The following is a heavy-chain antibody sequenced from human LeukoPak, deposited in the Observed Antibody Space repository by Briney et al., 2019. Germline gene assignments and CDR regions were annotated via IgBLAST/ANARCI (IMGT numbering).Heavy chain of an antibody. CDR1: GFTFSSYS. Sequence: GGSLRLSCAASGFTFSSYSMHWVRQAPGKGLEWVAVISYDGSNKYYADSVKGRFTISRDNSKNTLYLQMNSLRAEDTAVYYCAKDREADTAMVKGGYFDYWGQGTLVTVSS. CDR2: ISYDGSNK. CDR3: AKDREADTAMVKGGYFDY. J-gene: IGHJ4*02. D-gene: IGHD5-18*01. V-gene: IGHV3-30*18.